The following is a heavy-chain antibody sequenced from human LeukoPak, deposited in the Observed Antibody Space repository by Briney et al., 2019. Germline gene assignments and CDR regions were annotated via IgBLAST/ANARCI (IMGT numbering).Heavy chain of an antibody. V-gene: IGHV3-7*01. Sequence: GGSLRLSCTASGFTFSRHWISWVRQTPGKGLEWVANIKEDGSEQYYVDSVKGRFTISRDNAKNSLYLQMNSLRAEDTAVYYCARDPDGPDYWGQGTLVAVSS. CDR1: GFTFSRHW. CDR3: ARDPDGPDY. J-gene: IGHJ4*02. D-gene: IGHD1-14*01. CDR2: IKEDGSEQ.